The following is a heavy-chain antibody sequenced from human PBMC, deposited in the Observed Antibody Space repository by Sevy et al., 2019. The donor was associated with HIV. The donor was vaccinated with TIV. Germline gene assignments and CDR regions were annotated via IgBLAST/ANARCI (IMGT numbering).Heavy chain of an antibody. D-gene: IGHD4-17*01. CDR3: ARDHVKDGDLGDYYYFAMDV. Sequence: GGSLRLSCAASGFTFSDYYMSSIRQAPGKGLEWISYISGSDGIIYYTDSVKGRFTVSRDNSKNSLYLQMSSLRAEDTAVYYCARDHVKDGDLGDYYYFAMDVWGQGTTVTVSS. J-gene: IGHJ6*02. V-gene: IGHV3-11*01. CDR1: GFTFSDYY. CDR2: ISGSDGII.